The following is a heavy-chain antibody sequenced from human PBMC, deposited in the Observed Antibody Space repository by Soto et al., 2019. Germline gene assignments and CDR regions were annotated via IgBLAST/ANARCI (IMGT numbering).Heavy chain of an antibody. CDR2: ISAYNGNT. V-gene: IGHV1-18*01. J-gene: IGHJ4*02. Sequence: GGSVKVSCKASCYTLSSYGISWVRQAPGQGLEWMGWISAYNGNTNYAQKLQGRVTMTTDTSTSTAYMELRSLRSDDTAVYYCARLGAFYDFSPWGQGTLVTVSS. D-gene: IGHD3-3*01. CDR1: CYTLSSYG. CDR3: ARLGAFYDFSP.